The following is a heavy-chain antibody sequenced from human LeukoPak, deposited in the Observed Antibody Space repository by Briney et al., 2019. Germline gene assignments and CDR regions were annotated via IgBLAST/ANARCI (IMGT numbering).Heavy chain of an antibody. CDR1: GFTFSSYG. D-gene: IGHD3-10*01. CDR3: ATAPSGSGTFLDY. V-gene: IGHV3-33*01. J-gene: IGHJ4*02. CDR2: IWYGGSDK. Sequence: GGSLRLSCAASGFTFSSYGMHWVRQAPGKGLEWVAVIWYGGSDKYYADSVKGRFTISRDNSKNTLYLQMNSLRAEDTAVYYCATAPSGSGTFLDYWGQGTLITVSS.